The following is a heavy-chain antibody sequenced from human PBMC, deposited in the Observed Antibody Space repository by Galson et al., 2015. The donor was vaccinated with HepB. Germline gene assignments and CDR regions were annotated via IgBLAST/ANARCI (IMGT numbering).Heavy chain of an antibody. Sequence: SLRLSCAASRLVISRSWMSWVRQAPGKGLEWVANIKQDGSEKYYVDSVKGRFTISRDNAKNSLYLQMSSLRAEDTAVYYCYAGHYFDSWGQGTLVTVSS. D-gene: IGHD1-14*01. CDR3: YAGHYFDS. V-gene: IGHV3-7*01. CDR1: RLVISRSW. J-gene: IGHJ4*02. CDR2: IKQDGSEK.